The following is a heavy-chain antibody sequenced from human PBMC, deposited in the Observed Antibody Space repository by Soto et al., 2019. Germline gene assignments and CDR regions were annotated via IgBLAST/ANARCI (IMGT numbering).Heavy chain of an antibody. D-gene: IGHD3-16*01. Sequence: QVXLVXXXXXVXXPGXXVKXSCKASGYTFTSYGISWVRQAPGQGLEWMGWISAYNGNTNYAQKLQGRVTMTTDTSTSTAYMELRSLRSDDTAVYYCARELGGWGDYWGQGTLVTVSS. CDR3: ARELGGWGDY. CDR1: GYTFTSYG. V-gene: IGHV1-18*01. CDR2: ISAYNGNT. J-gene: IGHJ4*02.